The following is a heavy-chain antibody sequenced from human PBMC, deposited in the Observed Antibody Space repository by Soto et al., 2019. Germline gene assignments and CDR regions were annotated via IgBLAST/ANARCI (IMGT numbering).Heavy chain of an antibody. D-gene: IGHD6-19*01. CDR2: ISGSGGST. Sequence: EVQLLESGGGLVQPGGSLRLSCAASGFTCSSYAMNWVRQAPGKGLEWVSVISGSGGSTYYADSVKGRFTISRDNSKNTLYLQMNSLRAEDTAVYYCARRSSGWYFDYWGQGTLVTVSS. V-gene: IGHV3-23*01. J-gene: IGHJ4*02. CDR1: GFTCSSYA. CDR3: ARRSSGWYFDY.